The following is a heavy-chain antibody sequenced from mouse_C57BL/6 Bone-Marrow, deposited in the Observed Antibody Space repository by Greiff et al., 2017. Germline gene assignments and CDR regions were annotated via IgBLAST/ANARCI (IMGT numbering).Heavy chain of an antibody. CDR2: ISGGGGNT. CDR1: GFTFSSYT. J-gene: IGHJ2*01. CDR3: ARLTGYYVY. D-gene: IGHD2-3*01. Sequence: EVQLVESGGGLVKPGGSLKLSCAASGFTFSSYTMSWVRQTPEKRLEWVATISGGGGNTYYPDSVKGRFTISRDKAKNTLYLQMSSLRSEDTALYCWARLTGYYVYWGQGTTLTVSS. V-gene: IGHV5-9*01.